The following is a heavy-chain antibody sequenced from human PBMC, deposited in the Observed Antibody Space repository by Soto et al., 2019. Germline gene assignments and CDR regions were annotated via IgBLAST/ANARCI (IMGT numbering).Heavy chain of an antibody. Sequence: GGSLRLSCAASGFTFSSYAMSWVRQAPGKGLEWVSDISSSSGSTYYADSVKGRFTISRDNAKNLLYLQMNSLRAEDTAVYYCAALGANSYGAHALDYWGQGTLVTVSS. D-gene: IGHD5-18*01. J-gene: IGHJ4*02. CDR1: GFTFSSYA. V-gene: IGHV3-23*01. CDR3: AALGANSYGAHALDY. CDR2: ISSSSGST.